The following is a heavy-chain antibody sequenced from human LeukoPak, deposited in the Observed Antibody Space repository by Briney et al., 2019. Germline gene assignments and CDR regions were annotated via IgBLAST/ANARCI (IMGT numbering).Heavy chain of an antibody. J-gene: IGHJ4*02. Sequence: GGSLRLSCAASGFTFSSYGMHWVRQAPGKGLEWVGRIKSKTDGGTTDYAAPVKGRFSISRDDSKNTLSLQMNSLKTEDTAVYYCTTITMIREHEDYWGQGTLVTVSS. CDR1: GFTFSSYG. CDR3: TTITMIREHEDY. D-gene: IGHD3-10*01. CDR2: IKSKTDGGTT. V-gene: IGHV3-15*01.